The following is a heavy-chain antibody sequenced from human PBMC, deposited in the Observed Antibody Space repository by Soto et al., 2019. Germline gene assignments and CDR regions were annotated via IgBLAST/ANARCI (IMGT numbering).Heavy chain of an antibody. D-gene: IGHD4-17*01. V-gene: IGHV3-30*18. CDR2: ISYDGSNK. CDR3: AKGPNYGFDY. CDR1: GFTFSSYG. J-gene: IGHJ4*02. Sequence: HPGGSLRLSCAASGFTFSSYGMHCVRQAPGKGLEWVAVISYDGSNKYYADSVKGRFTISRDNSKNTLYLQMNSLRAEDTAVYYCAKGPNYGFDYWGQGTLVTVSS.